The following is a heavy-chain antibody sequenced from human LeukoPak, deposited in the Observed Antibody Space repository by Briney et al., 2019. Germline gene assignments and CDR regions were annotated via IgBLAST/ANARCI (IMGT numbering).Heavy chain of an antibody. CDR2: IQQDGSGK. D-gene: IGHD4-23*01. J-gene: IGHJ4*02. V-gene: IGHV3-7*01. CDR3: ARDPDYGGSGFFGDS. Sequence: PGGSLRLSCAASGLTFSSYWMTWVRQAPGKGPEWVANIQQDGSGKYYVDSVKGRFTISRDNAKNSLYLQMNSLRAEDTAVYYCARDPDYGGSGFFGDSWGQGTPVTVSS. CDR1: GLTFSSYW.